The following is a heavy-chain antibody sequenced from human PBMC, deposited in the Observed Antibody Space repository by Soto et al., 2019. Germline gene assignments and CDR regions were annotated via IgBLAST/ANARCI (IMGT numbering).Heavy chain of an antibody. CDR2: IYYSGST. V-gene: IGHV4-61*08. Sequence: SETLSLTCAVSGGSISSGGYSWSWIRQPPGKGLEWIGYIYYSGSTNYNPSLKSRVTISVDTSKNQFSLKLSSVTAADTAVYYFARSREWELYSKDYWGQGTLVTVSS. CDR3: ARSREWELYSKDY. CDR1: GGSISSGGYS. D-gene: IGHD1-26*01. J-gene: IGHJ4*02.